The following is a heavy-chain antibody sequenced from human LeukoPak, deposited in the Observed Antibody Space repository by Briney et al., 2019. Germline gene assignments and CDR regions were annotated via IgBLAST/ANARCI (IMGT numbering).Heavy chain of an antibody. V-gene: IGHV1-18*01. D-gene: IGHD1-26*01. CDR2: ISAYNGNT. CDR1: GYTFTSYG. CDR3: ARAHLPPNSGSYYAFDI. Sequence: GASVKVSCKASGYTFTSYGISWVRQAPGQGLEWMGWISAYNGNTNYAQKLQGRVTMTTDTSTSTAYMELRSLRSDDTAVYYCARAHLPPNSGSYYAFDIWGQGTMVTVSS. J-gene: IGHJ3*02.